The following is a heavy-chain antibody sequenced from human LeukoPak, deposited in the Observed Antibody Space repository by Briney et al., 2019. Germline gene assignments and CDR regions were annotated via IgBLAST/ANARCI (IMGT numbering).Heavy chain of an antibody. CDR1: RFTVSSNY. Sequence: PGGSLRLSCAASRFTVSSNYMSCVRQAPGKGLEWVSVIYGVGTTFYADSVKGRFTISRDNSKNTLYLQMNSLRAEDTAVYYCAISAYSGGSDYWGQGTLVTVSS. J-gene: IGHJ4*02. CDR3: AISAYSGGSDY. V-gene: IGHV3-66*01. CDR2: IYGVGTT. D-gene: IGHD1-26*01.